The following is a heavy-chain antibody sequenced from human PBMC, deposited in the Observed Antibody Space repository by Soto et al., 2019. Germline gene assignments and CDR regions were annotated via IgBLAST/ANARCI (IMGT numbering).Heavy chain of an antibody. V-gene: IGHV3-20*01. CDR1: GFTFDDYG. D-gene: IGHD4-17*01. Sequence: GGSLRLSCAASGFTFDDYGMSWVRQAPGKGLEWVSGINWNGGSTGYADSVKGRFTISRDNAKNSLYLQMNSLRAEDTALYHCARDLTTLYGENDWYFDLWGRGTLVTVSS. CDR2: INWNGGST. CDR3: ARDLTTLYGENDWYFDL. J-gene: IGHJ2*01.